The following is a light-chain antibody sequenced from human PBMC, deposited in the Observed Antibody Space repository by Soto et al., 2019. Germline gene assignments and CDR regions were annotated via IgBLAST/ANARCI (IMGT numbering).Light chain of an antibody. CDR2: DVS. CDR3: SSYTSSSRV. Sequence: QSVLTQPASVSGSPGQSITISCTGTSSDVGGYNYVSWYQQHPGKAPKPMIYDVSNRPSGVSNRFSGSKSGTTASLTISGLQAEDEADYYCSSYTSSSRVFGAGTKLTVL. V-gene: IGLV2-14*01. J-gene: IGLJ1*01. CDR1: SSDVGGYNY.